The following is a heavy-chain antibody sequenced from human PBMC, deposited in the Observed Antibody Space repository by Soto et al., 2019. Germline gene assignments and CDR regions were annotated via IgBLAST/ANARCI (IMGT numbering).Heavy chain of an antibody. Sequence: EVQLMETGGGLIQPGGSLTLSCAASGFTVRNNYMSWVRQAPGKVLEWVSVIYSGGTTYYADSVKGRFTISRDNSKNTLYLQMNSLRTEDTAVYYCARDGVRGIIRWGQGTLVSVSS. J-gene: IGHJ4*02. CDR2: IYSGGTT. V-gene: IGHV3-53*02. D-gene: IGHD3-10*01. CDR1: GFTVRNNY. CDR3: ARDGVRGIIR.